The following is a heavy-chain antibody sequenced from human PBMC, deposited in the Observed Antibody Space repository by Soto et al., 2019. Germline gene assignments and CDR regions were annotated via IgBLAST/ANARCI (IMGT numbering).Heavy chain of an antibody. CDR1: GFTFSNYW. CDR2: IKQDGSDN. Sequence: EVQLVASGGGLVQPGGSLRLSCVASGFTFSNYWMSWVRQAPGKGLEWVANIKQDGSDNYYVDSVKGRFTISRDNAKNSLSLQMNSLRAEDTAVYYCARISSLAAAVWGQGTVVTVSS. CDR3: ARISSLAAAV. D-gene: IGHD6-13*01. J-gene: IGHJ3*01. V-gene: IGHV3-7*01.